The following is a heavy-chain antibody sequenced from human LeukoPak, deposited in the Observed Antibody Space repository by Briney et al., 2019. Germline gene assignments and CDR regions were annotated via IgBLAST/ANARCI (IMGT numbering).Heavy chain of an antibody. D-gene: IGHD3-3*01. Sequence: PSETLSLTCTVSGGSISSSSYYWGWIRQPPGKGLEWIGSIYYSGSTYYNPSLKSRVTISVDTSKNQFSLKLSSVTAADTAVYYCARGARVYDPYAFDIWGQGTMVTVSS. CDR3: ARGARVYDPYAFDI. CDR1: GGSISSSSYY. J-gene: IGHJ3*02. V-gene: IGHV4-39*01. CDR2: IYYSGST.